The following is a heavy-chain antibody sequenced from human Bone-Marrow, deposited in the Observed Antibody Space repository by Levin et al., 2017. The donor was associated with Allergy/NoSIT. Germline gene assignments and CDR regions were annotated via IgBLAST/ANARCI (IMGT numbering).Heavy chain of an antibody. Sequence: ASVKVSCSVSGYTFSDYYIHWIRKTPGQGLEWIGWIDPTHGGTQFSEKFHDRLVLTRNAYINTAYMEVGKLRSGDTALYYCARGGASSNDYWGRGTLVTVSS. D-gene: IGHD6-13*01. J-gene: IGHJ4*02. V-gene: IGHV1-2*02. CDR2: IDPTHGGT. CDR3: ARGGASSNDY. CDR1: GYTFSDYY.